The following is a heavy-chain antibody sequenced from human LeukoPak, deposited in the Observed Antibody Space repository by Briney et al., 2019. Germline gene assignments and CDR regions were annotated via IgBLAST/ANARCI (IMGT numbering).Heavy chain of an antibody. CDR3: ARGEYGSGSYHIDY. J-gene: IGHJ4*02. CDR2: ISSNRNTI. D-gene: IGHD3-10*01. Sequence: QSGGSLRLSCAASTFTFSSYSMNWVRQAPGKGLEWVSYISSNRNTIYYADSVKGRFTISRDNAKNSLYLQMNSLRAEDTAVYYCARGEYGSGSYHIDYWGQGTLVTVSS. V-gene: IGHV3-48*01. CDR1: TFTFSSYS.